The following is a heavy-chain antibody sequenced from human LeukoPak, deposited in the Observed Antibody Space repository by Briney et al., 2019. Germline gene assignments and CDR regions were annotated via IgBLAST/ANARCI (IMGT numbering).Heavy chain of an antibody. D-gene: IGHD1-14*01. Sequence: GGSLRLSCAASGFSVSNNYMSWVRQAPGKGLEGVSVIYSRGATYYADSVKGRFTISRDNSKNTLYLQMNSLRVVYTAVYYCAARNYWGQGSLVIVSS. CDR1: GFSVSNNY. V-gene: IGHV3-53*01. CDR2: IYSRGAT. CDR3: AARNY. J-gene: IGHJ4*02.